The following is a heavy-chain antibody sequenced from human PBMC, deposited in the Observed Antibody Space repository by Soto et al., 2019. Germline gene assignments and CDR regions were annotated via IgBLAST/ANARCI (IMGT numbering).Heavy chain of an antibody. CDR2: INPNSGGT. CDR3: ARDVHYYYDSSGSYGWFDP. J-gene: IGHJ5*02. D-gene: IGHD3-22*01. Sequence: ASVKGSCKASGYTFTGYYMHWVRQAPGQGLEWMGWINPNSGGTNYAQKFQGWVTMTRDTSISTAYMELSRLRSDDTAVYYCARDVHYYYDSSGSYGWFDPWGQGTLVTVSS. CDR1: GYTFTGYY. V-gene: IGHV1-2*04.